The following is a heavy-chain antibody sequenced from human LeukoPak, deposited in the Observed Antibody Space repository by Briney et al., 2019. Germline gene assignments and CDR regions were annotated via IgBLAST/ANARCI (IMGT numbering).Heavy chain of an antibody. V-gene: IGHV4-39*01. D-gene: IGHD2-15*01. Sequence: SETLSLTCSGSGGSISSSSYYWGWIRQPPGKVLVWIGSIYYSGRTYYIPPLMTRLTISVDTSKKQFSPKLSSVTAADTTVYYCASLPYCSGGTCYHRANDYWGQGTPVTVFS. CDR2: IYYSGRT. J-gene: IGHJ4*02. CDR1: GGSISSSSYY. CDR3: ASLPYCSGGTCYHRANDY.